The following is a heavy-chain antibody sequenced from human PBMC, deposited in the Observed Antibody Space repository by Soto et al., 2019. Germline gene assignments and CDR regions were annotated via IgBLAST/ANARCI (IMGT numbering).Heavy chain of an antibody. V-gene: IGHV4-30-2*01. CDR1: GGSISSGSYS. CDR3: ARFYGDYRNWFDP. CDR2: IYHSGST. Sequence: QLQLQESGSGLVKPSQTLSLTCAVSGGSISSGSYSWSWSRQPPGKGLEWIGYIYHSGSTYYNPPLMSRVTISVDRSNNQFSLKLSSVTAADTAIYCCARFYGDYRNWFDPWGQGTLVTVSS. J-gene: IGHJ5*02. D-gene: IGHD4-17*01.